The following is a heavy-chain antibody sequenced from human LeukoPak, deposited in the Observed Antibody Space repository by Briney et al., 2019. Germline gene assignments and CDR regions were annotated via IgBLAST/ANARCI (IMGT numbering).Heavy chain of an antibody. D-gene: IGHD5-18*01. CDR1: GFTFSSYS. CDR3: ARDPNRGYSYLDY. Sequence: PGGSLRLSCAASGFTFSSYSMNWVRQAPGKGLEWVSSISSSSSYIYYADSVKGRSTISRDNAKNSLYLQMNSLRAEETAVYYCARDPNRGYSYLDYWGQGTLVTVSS. V-gene: IGHV3-21*01. J-gene: IGHJ4*02. CDR2: ISSSSSYI.